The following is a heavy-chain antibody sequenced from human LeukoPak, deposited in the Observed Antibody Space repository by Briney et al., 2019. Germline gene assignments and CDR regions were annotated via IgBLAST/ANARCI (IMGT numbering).Heavy chain of an antibody. Sequence: GESLKISCKGSGYSFTSYWIGWVRQMPGKGLEWMGIIYPGDSDTRYSPSFQGQVTISADKSISTAYLQWSSLKASDTAMYYCAGAYGSGSYSSPGGYYYYGMDVWGQGTTVTVSS. D-gene: IGHD3-10*01. CDR3: AGAYGSGSYSSPGGYYYYGMDV. V-gene: IGHV5-51*01. J-gene: IGHJ6*02. CDR1: GYSFTSYW. CDR2: IYPGDSDT.